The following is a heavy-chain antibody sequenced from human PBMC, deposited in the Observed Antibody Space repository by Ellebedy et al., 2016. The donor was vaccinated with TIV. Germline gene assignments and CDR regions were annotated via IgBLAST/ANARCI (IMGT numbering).Heavy chain of an antibody. CDR2: INHSGST. Sequence: GSLRLXXAVYGGSFSGYYWSWIRQPPGKGLEWIGEINHSGSTNYNPSLKSRVTISVDTSKNQFSLKLSSVTAADTAVYYCAREFTMVRGVIITIWYFDRWGRGTLVTVSS. J-gene: IGHJ2*01. CDR1: GGSFSGYY. CDR3: AREFTMVRGVIITIWYFDR. V-gene: IGHV4-34*01. D-gene: IGHD3-10*01.